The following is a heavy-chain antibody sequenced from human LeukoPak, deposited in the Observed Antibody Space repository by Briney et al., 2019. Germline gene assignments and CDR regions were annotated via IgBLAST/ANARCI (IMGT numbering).Heavy chain of an antibody. CDR2: ISAYNGNT. Sequence: GASVKVSCKASGYTFTSYDINWVRQAPGQGLEWMGWISAYNGNTNYAQKLQGRVTMTTDTSTSTAYMELRSLRSDDTAVYYCARVVTVAAAGTTRTFDYWGQGTLVTVSS. V-gene: IGHV1-18*01. CDR1: GYTFTSYD. CDR3: ARVVTVAAAGTTRTFDY. D-gene: IGHD6-13*01. J-gene: IGHJ4*02.